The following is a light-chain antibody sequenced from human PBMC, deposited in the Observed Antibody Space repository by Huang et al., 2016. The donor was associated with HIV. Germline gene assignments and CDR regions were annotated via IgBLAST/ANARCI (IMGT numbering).Light chain of an antibody. CDR1: QSVSTY. V-gene: IGKV3-11*01. J-gene: IGKJ3*01. CDR3: QPSREFT. CDR2: AAA. Sequence: EIVLTQSPATLSLSPGERATLSCRASQSVSTYLAWYQQKPGHGPSLLISAAANRATGIPARFSGSGSGTYFTLTISSLEPEDSAVYYCQPSREFTFGPGTKVDIK.